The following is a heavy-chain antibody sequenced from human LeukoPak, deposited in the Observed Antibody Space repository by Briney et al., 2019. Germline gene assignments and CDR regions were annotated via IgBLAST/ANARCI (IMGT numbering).Heavy chain of an antibody. CDR3: ARGVNWIDP. V-gene: IGHV4-59*01. CDR1: GGSISSYY. Sequence: SETLSLTCSISGGSISSYYWSWIRQPPGKGLEWIGYISYSGITNYNPSLKSRVTISIDTSKNQFSLKLSSVTAADTAVYYCARGVNWIDPWGQGTLVTVSS. J-gene: IGHJ5*02. CDR2: ISYSGIT. D-gene: IGHD3-16*01.